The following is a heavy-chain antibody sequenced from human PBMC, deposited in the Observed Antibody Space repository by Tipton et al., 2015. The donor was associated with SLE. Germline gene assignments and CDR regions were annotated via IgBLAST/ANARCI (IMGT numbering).Heavy chain of an antibody. CDR2: ISSSGSTI. V-gene: IGHV3-11*01. CDR3: AVAARPPYYYYYMDV. Sequence: SLRLSCAASGFTFSDYYMSWIRQAPGKGLEWVSYISSSGSTIYYADSVKGRFTISRDNAKNSLYLQMNSLRAEDTAVYYCAVAARPPYYYYYMDVWGKGTTVTVS. D-gene: IGHD6-6*01. CDR1: GFTFSDYY. J-gene: IGHJ6*03.